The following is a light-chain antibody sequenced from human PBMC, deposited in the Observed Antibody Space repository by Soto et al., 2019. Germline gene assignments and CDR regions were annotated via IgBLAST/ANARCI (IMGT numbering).Light chain of an antibody. V-gene: IGLV2-23*01. CDR3: CSFAGTATYV. Sequence: QSALTQPASVSGSPGQSITISCTGTSSDVGGYNLVSWYQQHPGKAPKLMIYEGSKRPSGVSNRFSGSKSGNTASLTISGLQAEDEAAYYCCSFAGTATYVFGSGTKVTVL. CDR2: EGS. J-gene: IGLJ1*01. CDR1: SSDVGGYNL.